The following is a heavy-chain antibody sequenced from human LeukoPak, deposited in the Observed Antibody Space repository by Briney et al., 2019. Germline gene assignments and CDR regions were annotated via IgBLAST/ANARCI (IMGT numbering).Heavy chain of an antibody. CDR1: GGSISSYY. CDR3: ARITGGAWTSFDY. J-gene: IGHJ4*02. D-gene: IGHD3-16*01. Sequence: SETLSLTCTVSGGSISSYYWSWIRQPAGKGLEWIGRVYNSGTADYNPSLQSRVTMSIDRSKIQFSLELRSVTAADTAVYYCARITGGAWTSFDYWGQGILVTVSS. V-gene: IGHV4-4*07. CDR2: VYNSGTA.